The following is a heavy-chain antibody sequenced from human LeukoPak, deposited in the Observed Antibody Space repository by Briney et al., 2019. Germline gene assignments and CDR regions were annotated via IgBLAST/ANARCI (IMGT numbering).Heavy chain of an antibody. CDR3: ARDGGEVPAPASGFDP. V-gene: IGHV1-2*04. Sequence: ASVKVSCKASGYTFTGYYMHWVRQAPGQGLEWMGWINPNSGGTNYARKFQGWVTMTRDTSISTAYMELSRLRSDDTAVYYCARDGGEVPAPASGFDPWGQGTLVTVSS. D-gene: IGHD2-2*01. CDR1: GYTFTGYY. J-gene: IGHJ5*02. CDR2: INPNSGGT.